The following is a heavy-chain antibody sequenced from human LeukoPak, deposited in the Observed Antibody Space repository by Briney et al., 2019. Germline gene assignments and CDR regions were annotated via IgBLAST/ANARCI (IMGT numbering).Heavy chain of an antibody. J-gene: IGHJ4*02. CDR3: ARDQEGFDH. CDR1: GYTFNTYY. CDR2: IYPRDGST. V-gene: IGHV1-46*02. Sequence: ASVKVSCKPSGYTFNTYYIHWVRQAPGQGLEWMGMIYPRDGSTSYAQKFQGRVTVTRDTSTSTVHMELSGLRSEDTAVYYCARDQEGFDHWGQGTPVTVSS.